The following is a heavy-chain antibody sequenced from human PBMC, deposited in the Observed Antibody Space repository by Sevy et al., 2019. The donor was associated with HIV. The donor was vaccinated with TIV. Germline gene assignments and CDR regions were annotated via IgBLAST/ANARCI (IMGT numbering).Heavy chain of an antibody. D-gene: IGHD2-2*02. J-gene: IGHJ3*02. CDR3: ARNNCSITNCYMGDVFDI. Sequence: GGSLRLSCAASGFAFSSYSMNWVRQAPGKGLEWVSYISGISNYIYYADSMKGRFTVSRDNARNSLYLQMNSLRAEDTAVYYCARNNCSITNCYMGDVFDIWGQWTMVTVSS. CDR1: GFAFSSYS. CDR2: ISGISNYI. V-gene: IGHV3-21*01.